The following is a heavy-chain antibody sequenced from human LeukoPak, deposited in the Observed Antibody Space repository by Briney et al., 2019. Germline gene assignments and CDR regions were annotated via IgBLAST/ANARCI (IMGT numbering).Heavy chain of an antibody. CDR2: ISSSTSYM. CDR3: ARTRYCSGASCYWDFDN. J-gene: IGHJ4*02. V-gene: IGHV3-21*01. D-gene: IGHD2-15*01. Sequence: PGGSLILSCAASGFTFSDYGMNWVRQAPGRGLEWVSSISSSTSYMYYADSVKGRFTIYRDNAMNSLYLQMISLRAEDTAIYFCARTRYCSGASCYWDFDNWGQGTLVTVSS. CDR1: GFTFSDYG.